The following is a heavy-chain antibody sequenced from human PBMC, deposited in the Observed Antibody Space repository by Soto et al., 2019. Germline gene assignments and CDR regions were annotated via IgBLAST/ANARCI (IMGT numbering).Heavy chain of an antibody. Sequence: SETLSLTCTVSGGSISSYYWSWIRQPPGKGLEWIGYIYYSGSTNYNPSLKSRVTISVDTSKNQFSLKLSSVTAADTAVYYCARQDGICYAAPASYFYMDAWRKAPTITV. CDR3: ARQDGICYAAPASYFYMDA. D-gene: IGHD1-20*01. CDR2: IYYSGST. CDR1: GGSISSYY. J-gene: IGHJ6*03. V-gene: IGHV4-59*08.